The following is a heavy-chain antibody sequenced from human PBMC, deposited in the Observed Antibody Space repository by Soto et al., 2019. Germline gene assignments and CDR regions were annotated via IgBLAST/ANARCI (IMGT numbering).Heavy chain of an antibody. CDR2: ISGSGGST. J-gene: IGHJ4*02. D-gene: IGHD6-19*01. V-gene: IGHV3-23*01. CDR3: AKDRKGWYYFDY. CDR1: GFTFSSYA. Sequence: VGSLRLSYAASGFTFSSYAMSWVRQAPGKGLEWVSAISGSGGSTYYADSVKGRFTISRDNSKNTLYLQMNSLRAEDTAVYYCAKDRKGWYYFDYWGKGTLVTVSS.